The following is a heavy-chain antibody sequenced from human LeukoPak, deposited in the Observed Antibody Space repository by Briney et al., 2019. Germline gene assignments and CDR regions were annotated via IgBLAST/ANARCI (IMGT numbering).Heavy chain of an antibody. CDR1: GYTFTGYY. V-gene: IGHV1-2*02. CDR3: ARGDLWFGELDGYYMDV. CDR2: INPNSGGT. D-gene: IGHD3-10*01. J-gene: IGHJ6*03. Sequence: ASVKVSCKASGYTFTGYYMHWVRQAPGQGLEWMGWINPNSGGTNYAQKFQGRVTMTRDTSISTAYMELSRLRSDDTAVYYCARGDLWFGELDGYYMDVWGKGTTVTVSS.